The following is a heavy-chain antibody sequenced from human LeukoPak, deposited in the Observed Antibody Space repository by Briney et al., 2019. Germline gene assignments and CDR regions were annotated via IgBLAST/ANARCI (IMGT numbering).Heavy chain of an antibody. CDR1: GFTFSSYG. CDR3: AKGDLYGDYVFDY. Sequence: PGESLRLSCTASGFTFSSYGMHWVRQAPGKGLEWVAVISHDGNDKHYADSVKGRFTISRDNSKNTLYLQMKSLREDTAVYYCAKGDLYGDYVFDYWGQGALVTVP. CDR2: ISHDGNDK. D-gene: IGHD4-17*01. V-gene: IGHV3-30*18. J-gene: IGHJ4*02.